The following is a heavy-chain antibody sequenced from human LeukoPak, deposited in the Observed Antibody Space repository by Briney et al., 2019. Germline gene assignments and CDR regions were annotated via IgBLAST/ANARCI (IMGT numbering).Heavy chain of an antibody. V-gene: IGHV1-2*02. J-gene: IGHJ4*02. CDR2: INPTTGGT. D-gene: IGHD5-18*01. CDR1: GYTFTGYY. CDR3: ASVDTAMVTNY. Sequence: GASVKVSCKASGYTFTGYYMNWVRQAPGQGLEWMGWINPTTGGTNSAQKLQGRVTMTTDTSTSTAYMELRSLRSDDTAVYYCASVDTAMVTNYWGQGTLVTVSS.